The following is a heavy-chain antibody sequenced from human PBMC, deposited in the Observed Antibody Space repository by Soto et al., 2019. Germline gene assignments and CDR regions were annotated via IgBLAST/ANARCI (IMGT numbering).Heavy chain of an antibody. Sequence: GESLKISCAASGFTFSGSAMHWVRQASGKGLEWVGRIRSKANSYATAYAASVKGRFTISRDDSKNTAYLQMNSLKTEDTAVYYCTSFSSSWSNLIYYYYYMDVWGKGTTVTVSS. D-gene: IGHD6-13*01. CDR2: IRSKANSYAT. CDR3: TSFSSSWSNLIYYYYYMDV. CDR1: GFTFSGSA. J-gene: IGHJ6*03. V-gene: IGHV3-73*01.